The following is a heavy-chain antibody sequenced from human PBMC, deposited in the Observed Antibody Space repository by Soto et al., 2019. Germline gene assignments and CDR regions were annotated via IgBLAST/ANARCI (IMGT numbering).Heavy chain of an antibody. V-gene: IGHV3-30*18. CDR1: GFTFSDYA. D-gene: IGHD6-19*01. J-gene: IGHJ4*02. CDR2: VSHDGRNT. Sequence: VQLVESGGGVVQPGRSLRLSCAASGFTFSDYAMHWVRQAPGKGLEWVAVVSHDGRNTHYADSVKGRFTISRDSSKNTLSLEMTSRRAEDTAVYYCAKGGRQWLVTSDFNYWRQGALVTVSS. CDR3: AKGGRQWLVTSDFNY.